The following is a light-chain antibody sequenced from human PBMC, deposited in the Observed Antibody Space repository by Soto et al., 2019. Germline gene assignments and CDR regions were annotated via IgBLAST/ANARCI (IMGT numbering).Light chain of an antibody. Sequence: EVVLTQSPGTLSLSPGESATLSCRASQSVISNFLAWYQKKPAQAPRLLIYDTSNRATGIPDRFSGSGSGTAFTLTISRLEPEDFAVYYCQQNGALPPTFGQGTKVDIK. CDR2: DTS. J-gene: IGKJ1*01. V-gene: IGKV3-20*01. CDR3: QQNGALPPT. CDR1: QSVISNF.